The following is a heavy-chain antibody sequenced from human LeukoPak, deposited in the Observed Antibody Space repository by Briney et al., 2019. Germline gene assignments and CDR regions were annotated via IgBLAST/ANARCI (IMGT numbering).Heavy chain of an antibody. CDR3: ARRSTMTTIDY. J-gene: IGHJ4*02. V-gene: IGHV5-51*01. Sequence: GESLKISCQGSGYRFTSYWIGWVRQMPGKGLEWMGIIYPGDSDTKYSPSFQGQVTIPADKSISTTYLQWSSLKASDTAMYYCARRSTMTTIDYWGQGTLVTVSS. D-gene: IGHD4-17*01. CDR2: IYPGDSDT. CDR1: GYRFTSYW.